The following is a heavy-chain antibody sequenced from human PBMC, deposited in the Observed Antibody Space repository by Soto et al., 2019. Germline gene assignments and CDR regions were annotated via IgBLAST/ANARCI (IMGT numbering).Heavy chain of an antibody. J-gene: IGHJ4*02. CDR2: IYYLGRT. CDR3: ARDPVGVTHFDY. CDR1: SMSTYY. V-gene: IGHV4-59*01. Sequence: PSETLSLTCAVDSMSTYYSHWIPQPPGKGLEWIGYIYYLGRTNYNSSLKSRITMSIDTSKNQFSLKLSSVTAADTAIYYCARDPVGVTHFDYWGQGAPVTVSS. D-gene: IGHD1-26*01.